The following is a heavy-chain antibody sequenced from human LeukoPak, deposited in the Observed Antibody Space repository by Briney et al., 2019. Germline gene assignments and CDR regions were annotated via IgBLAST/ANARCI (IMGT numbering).Heavy chain of an antibody. CDR3: AKDVLGGSGYFLFDS. CDR1: GFTFSSYG. J-gene: IGHJ4*02. Sequence: PGGSLRLSCAASGFTFSSYGMHWVRQAPGKGLEWVAFIRYDGSKYYADSVKGRFTISGDNSKNTLYLQMNSLRAEDTAVYYCAKDVLGGSGYFLFDSWGRGTLVTVSS. V-gene: IGHV3-30*02. CDR2: IRYDGSK. D-gene: IGHD3-3*01.